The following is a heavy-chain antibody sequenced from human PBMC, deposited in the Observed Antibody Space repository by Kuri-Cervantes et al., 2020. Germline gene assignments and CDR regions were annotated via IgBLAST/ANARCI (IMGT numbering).Heavy chain of an antibody. CDR3: VASSVIAPFY. CDR2: ISSSGSTI. J-gene: IGHJ4*02. Sequence: GESLKISCAASGFTFSGYYMSWIRQAPGKGLEWVSYISSSGSTIYYADSVKGRFTISRDNGKNSLHLQMNSLTAEDTAVYYCVASSVIAPFYWGQGTLVTVSS. D-gene: IGHD2/OR15-2a*01. CDR1: GFTFSGYY. V-gene: IGHV3-11*01.